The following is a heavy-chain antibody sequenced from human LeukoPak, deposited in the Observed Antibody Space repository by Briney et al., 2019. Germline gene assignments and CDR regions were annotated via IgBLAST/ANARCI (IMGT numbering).Heavy chain of an antibody. Sequence: SETPSLTCTVSGGSISSSSYYWGWIRQHPGKGLEWSGSIYYSGSTYYNPSLKSRVTISVDTSKNQFSLKLSSVTAADTAVYYCARGHPSGWYNYYYMDVWGKGTTVTVSS. CDR1: GGSISSSSYY. J-gene: IGHJ6*03. V-gene: IGHV4-39*07. CDR2: IYYSGST. CDR3: ARGHPSGWYNYYYMDV. D-gene: IGHD6-19*01.